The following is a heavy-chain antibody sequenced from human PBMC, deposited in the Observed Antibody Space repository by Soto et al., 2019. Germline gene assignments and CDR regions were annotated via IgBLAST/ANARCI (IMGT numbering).Heavy chain of an antibody. CDR1: GDSISTVDYF. V-gene: IGHV4-30-4*01. CDR2: IYKSTTT. J-gene: IGHJ5*01. Sequence: LSLTCSVSGDSISTVDYFWAWIRQPPGQALEYIGYIYKSTTTYYNPSFESRVAISLDTSKSQFSLTVTSVTAADTAVYFCARGRYCLSGRCFPNWFDSWGQGTMVTVYS. D-gene: IGHD2-15*01. CDR3: ARGRYCLSGRCFPNWFDS.